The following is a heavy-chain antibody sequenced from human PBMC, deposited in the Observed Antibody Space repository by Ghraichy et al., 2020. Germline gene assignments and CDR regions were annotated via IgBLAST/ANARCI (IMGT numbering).Heavy chain of an antibody. D-gene: IGHD2-15*01. V-gene: IGHV3-21*01. CDR3: ARTLYCSGGSCYSDLLHDAFDI. CDR2: ISSSSSYI. CDR1: GFTFSSYS. J-gene: IGHJ3*02. Sequence: GGSLRLTCAASGFTFSSYSMNWVRQAPGKGLEWVSSISSSSSYIYYADSVKGRFTISRDNAKNSLYLQMNSLRAEDTAVYYCARTLYCSGGSCYSDLLHDAFDIWGQGTMVTVSS.